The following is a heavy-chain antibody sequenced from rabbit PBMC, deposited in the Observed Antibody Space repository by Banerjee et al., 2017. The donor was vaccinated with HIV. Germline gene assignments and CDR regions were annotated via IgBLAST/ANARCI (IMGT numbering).Heavy chain of an antibody. J-gene: IGHJ4*01. CDR2: IYTSVGRT. CDR1: GFDLSSSYW. Sequence: QEQLVESGGGLVKPEGSLTLTCKASGFDLSSSYWICWVRQAPGKGLEWIGCIYTSVGRTYYASWAKGRFTISKTSSTTVTLQMTSLTAADTATYFCARLDASNTYYNGHYFNLWGPGTLVTVS. V-gene: IGHV1S45*01. D-gene: IGHD8-1*01. CDR3: ARLDASNTYYNGHYFNL.